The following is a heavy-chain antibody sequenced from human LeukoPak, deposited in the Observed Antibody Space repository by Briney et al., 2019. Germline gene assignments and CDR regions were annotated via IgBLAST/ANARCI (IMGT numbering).Heavy chain of an antibody. J-gene: IGHJ3*02. D-gene: IGHD4-17*01. Sequence: GGSLRLSCAPSTFTINIYAMTWVRQAPGEGLEWVSSITVNGRGTSYADSVKGRFTISRDNSKNTLYLQMNSLRAEDTAIYYCAKDPNGDYVGAFDSWDQGTMVTVSS. CDR2: ITVNGRGT. V-gene: IGHV3-23*01. CDR3: AKDPNGDYVGAFDS. CDR1: TFTINIYA.